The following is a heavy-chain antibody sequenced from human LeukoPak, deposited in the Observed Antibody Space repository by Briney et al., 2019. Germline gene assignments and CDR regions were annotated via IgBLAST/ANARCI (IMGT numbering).Heavy chain of an antibody. CDR2: IIPIFGTA. CDR1: GGTFSSYA. D-gene: IGHD1-26*01. Sequence: ASVKVSCKASGGTFSSYAISWVRQAPGQGLEWMGGIIPIFGTANYAQKFQGRVTITTDESTSTAYMELSSLRSEDTAVYYCARGFIVGATTLEFDYLGQGTLVTVSS. CDR3: ARGFIVGATTLEFDY. V-gene: IGHV1-69*05. J-gene: IGHJ4*02.